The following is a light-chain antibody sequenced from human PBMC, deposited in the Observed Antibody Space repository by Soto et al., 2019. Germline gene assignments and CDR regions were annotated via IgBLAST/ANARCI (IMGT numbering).Light chain of an antibody. CDR3: QQYRNWPPLT. Sequence: EIVMTQSPATLSVSPGETATLSCRASQRVGSAVAWYQHKPGQAPRLLIVAASIRATGVPGRFTGGGSGTESTLPITSLQSEDFAVYYCQQYRNWPPLTFGGGTTVEIK. J-gene: IGKJ4*01. CDR1: QRVGSA. CDR2: AAS. V-gene: IGKV3-15*01.